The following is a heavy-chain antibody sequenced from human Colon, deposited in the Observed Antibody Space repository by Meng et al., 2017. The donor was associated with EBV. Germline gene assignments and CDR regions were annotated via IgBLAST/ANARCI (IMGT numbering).Heavy chain of an antibody. D-gene: IGHD3-10*01. CDR2: IKRASDGGTT. Sequence: EGDPGGSGGGLVKPGESLRLSCAASGFTFTNSHMTWVRQAPGKGLEWVGRIKRASDGGTTDYAAPVKGRFTISRDDSKSTVYLQMNSLKSEDTGVYYCTDVGGDMIWGQGTLVTVSS. V-gene: IGHV3-15*01. CDR3: TDVGGDMI. J-gene: IGHJ4*02. CDR1: GFTFTNSH.